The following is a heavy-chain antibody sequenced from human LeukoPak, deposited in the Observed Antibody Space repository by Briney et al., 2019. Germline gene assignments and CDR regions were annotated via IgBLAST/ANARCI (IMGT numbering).Heavy chain of an antibody. Sequence: ASVKVSCKASGYTFTSYGIRWVRQAPGQGLEWMGWISAYNGNTNYAQKLQGRVTMTTDTSTSTAYMELRSLRPEDTAVYYCAREVTIFGVVIIKGYMDVWGKGTTVTVSS. CDR1: GYTFTSYG. D-gene: IGHD3-3*01. CDR2: ISAYNGNT. V-gene: IGHV1-18*01. CDR3: AREVTIFGVVIIKGYMDV. J-gene: IGHJ6*03.